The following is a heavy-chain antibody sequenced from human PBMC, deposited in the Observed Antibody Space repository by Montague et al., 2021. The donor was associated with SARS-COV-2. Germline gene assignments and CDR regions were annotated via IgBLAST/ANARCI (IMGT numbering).Heavy chain of an antibody. CDR3: AKDRGLGPRANNGFCRGGGRGYYGMDV. D-gene: IGHD3-16*01. V-gene: IGHV3-9*01. CDR1: GFTYDDYA. J-gene: IGHJ6*02. Sequence: SLRLSCAASGFTYDDYAMHWVRQAPGKGLEWVSGISWNSGSIGYADSVKGRFTISRDNAKNSLYLQMNSLRAEDTALYYCAKDRGLGPRANNGFCRGGGRGYYGMDVWGQGITVTVSS. CDR2: ISWNSGSI.